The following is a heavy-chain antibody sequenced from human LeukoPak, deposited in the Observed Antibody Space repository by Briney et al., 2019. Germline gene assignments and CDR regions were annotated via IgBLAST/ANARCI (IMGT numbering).Heavy chain of an antibody. D-gene: IGHD3-16*01. J-gene: IGHJ3*02. Sequence: PSQPLSLTCAVSGGSISSGGYSWSWIRQPPGKGLEWIGYIYHSGSTYYNPSLKSRVTISVDRSKNQFSLKLSSVTAADTAVYYCAREILRRAFDIWGQGTMVTVSS. V-gene: IGHV4-30-2*01. CDR3: AREILRRAFDI. CDR1: GGSISSGGYS. CDR2: IYHSGST.